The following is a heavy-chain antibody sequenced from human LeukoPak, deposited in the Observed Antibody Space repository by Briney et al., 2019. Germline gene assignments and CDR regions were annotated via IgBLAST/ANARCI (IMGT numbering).Heavy chain of an antibody. CDR3: ARGGGECSGGSCYGLDYFDY. D-gene: IGHD2-15*01. J-gene: IGHJ4*02. V-gene: IGHV1-46*01. CDR2: INPRGGTT. Sequence: ASVKVSCKASGYTFTSYHMHWVRQAPGQGLEWMGIINPRGGTTNYAQKFRGRVTMTRDMSTSTVYMELSSLRSEDTAVYYCARGGGECSGGSCYGLDYFDYWGQGTLVTVSS. CDR1: GYTFTSYH.